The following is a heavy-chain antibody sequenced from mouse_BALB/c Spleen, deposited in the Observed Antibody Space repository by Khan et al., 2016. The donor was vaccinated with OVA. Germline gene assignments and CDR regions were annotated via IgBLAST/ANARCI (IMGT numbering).Heavy chain of an antibody. J-gene: IGHJ3*01. CDR3: ATLYGNPIDY. D-gene: IGHD2-1*01. CDR2: IDPANGNT. CDR1: GFYITDTY. V-gene: IGHV14-3*02. Sequence: VQLQESGPDLVKPSPSLSLSCTVSGFYITDTYMHWVIQRPEQGLEWIGRIDPANGNTKYDPKFQGQVTITADTSSNTFYLQFSCLTAEDTAVYYCATLYGNPIDYWGQGTLVTVSA.